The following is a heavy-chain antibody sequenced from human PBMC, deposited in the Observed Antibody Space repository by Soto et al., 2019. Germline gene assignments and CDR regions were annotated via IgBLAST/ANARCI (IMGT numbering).Heavy chain of an antibody. Sequence: EAQLVQSGGGLVQPGGSLQLSCAASGFTFGGSPVHWVRQASGKGLEWVGRIRSDSASSAIAYAASVRGRFTLSRDDSKNTVYLQVNSLEVEDTALYYCFLEGCRRIGCYSLDLWGQGTLVTVSS. CDR2: IRSDSASSAI. J-gene: IGHJ5*02. V-gene: IGHV3-73*01. D-gene: IGHD2-2*01. CDR1: GFTFGGSP. CDR3: FLEGCRRIGCYSLDL.